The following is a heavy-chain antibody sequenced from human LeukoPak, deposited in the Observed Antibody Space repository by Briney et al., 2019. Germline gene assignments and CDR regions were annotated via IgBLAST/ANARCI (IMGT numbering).Heavy chain of an antibody. Sequence: GGSLRLSCVASGFTFSDYYISWIRQAPGKGLEWVSYISSSGSTIYYADSVKGRFTISRDNAKNSLYLQINSLRAEDTAVYYCAGYCSGGNCYRRSDYWGQGTLVTVSS. CDR1: GFTFSDYY. D-gene: IGHD2-15*01. V-gene: IGHV3-11*01. J-gene: IGHJ4*02. CDR3: AGYCSGGNCYRRSDY. CDR2: ISSSGSTI.